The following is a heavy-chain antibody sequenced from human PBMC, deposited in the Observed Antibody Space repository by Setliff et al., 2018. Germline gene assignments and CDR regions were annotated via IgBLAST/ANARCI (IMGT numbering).Heavy chain of an antibody. CDR3: VTDPPNSGWSFDC. CDR1: GFTFSTYS. J-gene: IGHJ5*01. V-gene: IGHV3-23*01. Sequence: GGSLRLSCAASGFTFSTYSMSWVRQAPGKGLEWVSAISGDSEYIYYRDSVKGRFTISRANSKNTLYLQMNDLRVEDTAVYYCVTDPPNSGWSFDCWGQGTPVTVSS. D-gene: IGHD6-19*01. CDR2: ISGDSEYI.